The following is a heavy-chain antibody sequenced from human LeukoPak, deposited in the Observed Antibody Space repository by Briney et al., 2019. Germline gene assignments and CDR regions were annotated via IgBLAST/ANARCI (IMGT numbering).Heavy chain of an antibody. CDR3: ARGVRVSFDI. V-gene: IGHV3-23*01. Sequence: GGSLRLSCAASGFTFNGYGMHWVRQAPGKGLEWVSAISGRDGSTYYADSVKGRLTISRDNSKNTLYLQMNSLRAEDTAVYYCARGVRVSFDIWGQGTMVTISS. CDR2: ISGRDGST. D-gene: IGHD6-13*01. J-gene: IGHJ3*02. CDR1: GFTFNGYG.